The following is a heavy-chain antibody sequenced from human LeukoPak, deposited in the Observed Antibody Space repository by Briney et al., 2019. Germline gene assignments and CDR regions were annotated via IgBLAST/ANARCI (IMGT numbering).Heavy chain of an antibody. D-gene: IGHD3-22*01. Sequence: SETLSLTCTVSGGSVSSGSYYWSWIRQLPGKGLEWIGYIYYSGSTNYNPSLKSRVTISVDTSKNQFSLKLSPVTAADTAVYYCARGDDYYDSSGYYWGQGTLVTVSS. CDR1: GGSVSSGSYY. J-gene: IGHJ4*02. V-gene: IGHV4-61*01. CDR2: IYYSGST. CDR3: ARGDDYYDSSGYY.